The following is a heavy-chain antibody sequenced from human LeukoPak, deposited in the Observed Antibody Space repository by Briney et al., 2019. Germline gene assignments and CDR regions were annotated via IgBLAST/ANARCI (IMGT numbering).Heavy chain of an antibody. CDR2: MNPNSGNT. CDR3: AAYYSSSFRTFDY. D-gene: IGHD6-6*01. CDR1: GYTFTSYD. Sequence: ASVKVSCKASGYTFTSYDINWVRQATGQGLEWMGWMNPNSGNTGYAQKFQGRVTMTRNTSISTAYMELSSLRSGDTAVYYCAAYYSSSFRTFDYWGQGTLVTVSS. V-gene: IGHV1-8*01. J-gene: IGHJ4*02.